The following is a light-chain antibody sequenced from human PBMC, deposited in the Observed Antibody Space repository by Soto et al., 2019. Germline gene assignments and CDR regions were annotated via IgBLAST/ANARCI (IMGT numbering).Light chain of an antibody. J-gene: IGLJ3*02. CDR3: QSYDSSQSGWV. CDR1: SSDVGNYNL. Sequence: QSALTQPASVSGSPGQSITIYCNGTSSDVGNYNLVSWYQQYPGKAPKLMIYEGGKRPSGVSNRFSGSKSGNTASLTISGLQAEDEGDYYCQSYDSSQSGWVFGGGTKLTVL. V-gene: IGLV2-23*01. CDR2: EGG.